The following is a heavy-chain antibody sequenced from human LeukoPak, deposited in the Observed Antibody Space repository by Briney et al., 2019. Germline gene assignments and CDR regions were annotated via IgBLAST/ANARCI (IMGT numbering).Heavy chain of an antibody. J-gene: IGHJ4*02. V-gene: IGHV3-23*01. CDR3: AKGSLGSMTTVTHYFDY. Sequence: GGSLRLSCAASGFTFSSYAMSWVRQAPGKGLEWVSAISTSGGSTYYADSVKGRFTISRDNSKNTLYLQMNSLRAEDTAVYYCAKGSLGSMTTVTHYFDYWGQGTLVTVSS. D-gene: IGHD4-17*01. CDR2: ISTSGGST. CDR1: GFTFSSYA.